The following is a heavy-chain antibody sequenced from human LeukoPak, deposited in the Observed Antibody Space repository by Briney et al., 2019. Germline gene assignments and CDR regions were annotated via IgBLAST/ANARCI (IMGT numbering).Heavy chain of an antibody. D-gene: IGHD2-2*01. V-gene: IGHV4-39*07. CDR1: GGSITSSYYF. CDR3: ASDSCSSTSCRRKFDN. Sequence: SETLSLTCTVSGGSITSSYYFWGWIRQSPGKGLEWIGSIYYSGSTYYNPSLKSRVTISVETSKIQFSLKLSSVTAADSEVYYCASDSCSSTSCRRKFDNWGQGTLVTVSS. J-gene: IGHJ4*02. CDR2: IYYSGST.